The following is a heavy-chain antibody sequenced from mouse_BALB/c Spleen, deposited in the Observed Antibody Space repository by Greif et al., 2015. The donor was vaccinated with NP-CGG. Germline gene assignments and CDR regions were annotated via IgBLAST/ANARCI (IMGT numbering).Heavy chain of an antibody. Sequence: EVNLVESGGGLVKPGGSLKLSCAASGFTFSSYTMSWVRQTPEKRLEWVATISSGGSYTYYPDSVKSRFTISRDNAKNTLYLQMSSLKSEDTAMYYCTRDGGRTTNYAMDYWGQGTSVTVSS. CDR3: TRDGGRTTNYAMDY. CDR1: GFTFSSYT. D-gene: IGHD2-12*01. J-gene: IGHJ4*01. CDR2: ISSGGSYT. V-gene: IGHV5-6-4*01.